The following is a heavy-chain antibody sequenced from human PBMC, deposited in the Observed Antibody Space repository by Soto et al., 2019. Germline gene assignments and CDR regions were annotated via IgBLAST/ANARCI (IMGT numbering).Heavy chain of an antibody. Sequence: QGQLEQSGAEVKKPGSSVKVSCRASGFSFPDHGITWLRKAPGQGLEWIGGFTPKFGTANYAPKFQGRVSITADESKTTASVTLSSLRPEDTAVYFCARGVVSGFEHWYFDLWGRGTLITVSS. CDR1: GFSFPDHG. D-gene: IGHD5-12*01. CDR3: ARGVVSGFEHWYFDL. J-gene: IGHJ2*01. V-gene: IGHV1-69*01. CDR2: FTPKFGTA.